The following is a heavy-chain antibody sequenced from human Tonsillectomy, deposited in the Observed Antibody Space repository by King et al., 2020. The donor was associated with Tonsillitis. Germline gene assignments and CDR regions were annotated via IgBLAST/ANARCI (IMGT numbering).Heavy chain of an antibody. CDR2: INPNSGGT. Sequence: VQLVQSGAEVKKPGASAKVSCKASGYTFTGYYMHWVRQAPGQGLEWMGWINPNSGGTNYAQKFQGRVTMTRDTSISTAYMELSRLRSDDTAVYYCARAGYYCSGGSCYSFFPMAVWGKGTTVTVSS. CDR1: GYTFTGYY. J-gene: IGHJ6*03. CDR3: ARAGYYCSGGSCYSFFPMAV. D-gene: IGHD2-15*01. V-gene: IGHV1-2*02.